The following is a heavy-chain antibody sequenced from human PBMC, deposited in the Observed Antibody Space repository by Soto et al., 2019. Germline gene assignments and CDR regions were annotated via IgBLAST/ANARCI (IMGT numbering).Heavy chain of an antibody. D-gene: IGHD4-17*01. Sequence: QVQLQESGPGLVKPSQTLSLTCTVSGGSISSGGYYWSWIRQHPGKGLEWIGYIYYSGSTYYNPSLKSRVTISVDTSKNQFSLNLSSVTAADTAVYYCAVGLMTTVTTQENNWFDPWGQGTLVTVSS. CDR1: GGSISSGGYY. V-gene: IGHV4-31*03. J-gene: IGHJ5*02. CDR2: IYYSGST. CDR3: AVGLMTTVTTQENNWFDP.